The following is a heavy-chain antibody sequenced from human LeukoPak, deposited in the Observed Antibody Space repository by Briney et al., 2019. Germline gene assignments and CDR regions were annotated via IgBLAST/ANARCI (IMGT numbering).Heavy chain of an antibody. CDR3: AVELSGSGWFDY. Sequence: PGGSLSLSCAASGFTFSSYAMHWVRQAPGKGLEYVSAISSNGGSTYYANSVKRRFTISRDNSKNTLYLQMGSLRAEDMAVYYCAVELSGSGWFDYWGQGTLVTVSS. CDR2: ISSNGGST. CDR1: GFTFSSYA. J-gene: IGHJ4*02. V-gene: IGHV3-64*01. D-gene: IGHD3-10*01.